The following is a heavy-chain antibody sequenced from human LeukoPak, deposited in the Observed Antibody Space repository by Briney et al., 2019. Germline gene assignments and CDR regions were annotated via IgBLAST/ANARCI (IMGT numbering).Heavy chain of an antibody. CDR3: ARGPRQVRLPHY. Sequence: AAVPVSFMACGGTFSSYAISGVRQAPGRGLAGVGVITPIFGTANYAQKFQRRDTTTAAESTSKASMELSSLRSEDTDVSYCARGPRQVRLPHYWGQGTLVTVPS. CDR1: GGTFSSYA. V-gene: IGHV1-69*13. CDR2: ITPIFGTA. J-gene: IGHJ4*02. D-gene: IGHD2/OR15-2a*01.